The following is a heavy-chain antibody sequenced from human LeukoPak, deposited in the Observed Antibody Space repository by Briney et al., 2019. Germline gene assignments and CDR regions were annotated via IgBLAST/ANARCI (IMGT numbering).Heavy chain of an antibody. V-gene: IGHV4-4*07. CDR3: ARDGTLTGTKYRIFDY. CDR1: GGSISSYY. Sequence: PSETLSLTCTVSGGSISSYYWSWIQQPAGKGLEWIGRIYTSGSTNYNPSLKSRVTMSVDTSKNQFSLKLSSVTAADTAVYYCARDGTLTGTKYRIFDYWGQGTLVTVSS. J-gene: IGHJ4*02. D-gene: IGHD1-7*01. CDR2: IYTSGST.